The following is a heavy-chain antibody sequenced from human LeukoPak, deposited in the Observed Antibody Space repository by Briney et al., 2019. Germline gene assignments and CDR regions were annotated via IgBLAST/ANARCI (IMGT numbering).Heavy chain of an antibody. CDR2: IRYDGSNK. D-gene: IGHD3-10*01. J-gene: IGHJ6*03. CDR1: GFTFSSYS. CDR3: AKASGNYYGSGQNYYYMDV. Sequence: GGSLRLSCAASGFTFSSYSMNWVRQAPGKGLEWVAFIRYDGSNKYYADSVKGRFTISRDNSKNTLYLQMNSLRAEDTAVYYCAKASGNYYGSGQNYYYMDVWGKGTTVTVSS. V-gene: IGHV3-30*02.